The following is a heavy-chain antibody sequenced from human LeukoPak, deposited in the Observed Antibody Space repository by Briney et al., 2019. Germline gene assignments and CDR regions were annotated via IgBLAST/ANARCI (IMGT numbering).Heavy chain of an antibody. CDR1: GFTFSTYG. Sequence: GGSLRLSRAASGFTFSTYGMSWVRQAPGKGLEWVSSISSTGSAKYYADSVRGRFTISRDNANHSLYLQMNSLRAEDTAVYYCAKERRGYSYGYIDYWGQGSLVSVSS. J-gene: IGHJ4*02. CDR3: AKERRGYSYGYIDY. CDR2: ISSTGSAK. D-gene: IGHD5-18*01. V-gene: IGHV3-21*01.